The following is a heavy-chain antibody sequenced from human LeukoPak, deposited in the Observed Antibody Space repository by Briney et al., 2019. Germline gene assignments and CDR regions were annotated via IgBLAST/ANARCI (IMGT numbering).Heavy chain of an antibody. CDR1: GGSFSGYY. CDR2: INHSGST. D-gene: IGHD6-19*01. J-gene: IGHJ4*02. Sequence: SETLSLTCAAYGGSFSGYYWNWIRQPPGKGLEWIGEINHSGSTKYNPSLKSRVTTSVDTAKKQVSLKVSSVTAADTAVYYCARQSLRAMAGPFDYWGQGIPVTVSS. V-gene: IGHV4-34*01. CDR3: ARQSLRAMAGPFDY.